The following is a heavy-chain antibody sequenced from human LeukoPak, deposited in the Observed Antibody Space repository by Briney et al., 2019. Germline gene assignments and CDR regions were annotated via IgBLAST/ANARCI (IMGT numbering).Heavy chain of an antibody. D-gene: IGHD1-1*01. V-gene: IGHV1-8*01. CDR2: MNPNSGNA. J-gene: IGHJ4*02. CDR3: ARNWNDEGGFDY. Sequence: ASVKVSCKASGYTFTTSDINWVRQAPGQGLQWMGWMNPNSGNAVYAQKFQGRVTMTRSTSINTAYMELSSLRSEDTAVYYCARNWNDEGGFDYWGQGTLVTVSS. CDR1: GYTFTTSD.